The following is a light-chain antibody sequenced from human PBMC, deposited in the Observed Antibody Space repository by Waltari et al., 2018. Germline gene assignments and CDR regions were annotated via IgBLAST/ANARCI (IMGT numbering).Light chain of an antibody. J-gene: IGKJ4*01. Sequence: DIQMTQSPSSLSASVGDRVTITCRASQSISNYLNWYQQKPGKAPELLIYAASSLQSGVPSKFSGSGSGIDFTLTISSLQPEDSATYYCQQSYSTPLTFGGGTKVEIK. CDR3: QQSYSTPLT. CDR1: QSISNY. V-gene: IGKV1-39*01. CDR2: AAS.